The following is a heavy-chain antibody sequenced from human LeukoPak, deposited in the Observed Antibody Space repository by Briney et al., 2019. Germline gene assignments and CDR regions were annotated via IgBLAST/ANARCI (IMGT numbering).Heavy chain of an antibody. Sequence: ASVKVSCKASGYTFTGYDINWVRQATGQGLEWMGWMNPNSGNTGYAQKFQGRVTMTRNTSISTAYMELSSLRSEDTAVYYCARFGSSWSPYYYYGMDVWGQGTTVTVSS. CDR2: MNPNSGNT. CDR1: GYTFTGYD. D-gene: IGHD6-13*01. V-gene: IGHV1-8*01. J-gene: IGHJ6*02. CDR3: ARFGSSWSPYYYYGMDV.